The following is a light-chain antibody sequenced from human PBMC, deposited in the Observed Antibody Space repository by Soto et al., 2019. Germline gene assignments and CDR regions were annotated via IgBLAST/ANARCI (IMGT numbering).Light chain of an antibody. J-gene: IGKJ1*01. CDR2: AAS. V-gene: IGKV1-8*01. CDR1: QGISSY. Sequence: AIRMTQSPSSLSASTGDRVTITCRASQGISSYLAWYQQKPGKAPKLLIYAASTLQSGVPSRFSGSGSGTDFTLTISCLQSEDFATYYCQQYYNYPLTFGPGTKVEIK. CDR3: QQYYNYPLT.